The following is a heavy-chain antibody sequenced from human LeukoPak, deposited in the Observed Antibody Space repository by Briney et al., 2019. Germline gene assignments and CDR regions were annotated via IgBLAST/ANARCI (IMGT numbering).Heavy chain of an antibody. J-gene: IGHJ5*02. V-gene: IGHV4-34*01. D-gene: IGHD2-2*01. CDR2: INHSGST. Sequence: SETLSLTCAVYGGSFSGYYWSWIRQPPGKGLEWIGEINHSGSTNYNPSLKSRVTISVDTSKIQFSLKLSSVTAADTAVYYCARNRYCSSTSCYRGRGWFDPWGQGTLVTVSS. CDR1: GGSFSGYY. CDR3: ARNRYCSSTSCYRGRGWFDP.